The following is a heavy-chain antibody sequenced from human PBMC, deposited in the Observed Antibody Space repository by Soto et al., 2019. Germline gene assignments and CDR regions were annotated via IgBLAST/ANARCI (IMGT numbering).Heavy chain of an antibody. J-gene: IGHJ6*02. CDR3: ARDLVTGCMDV. V-gene: IGHV1-46*01. D-gene: IGHD3-9*01. Sequence: QVQLVQSGAEVKKPGASVKVSCKASGYTFTSYYMHWVRQAPGQGLEWMGIINPSGGSTSYAQKFQGRATMPRDTSTGTVYVELSSLRSEATAVYYCARDLVTGCMDVWGQGPTVTVSS. CDR2: INPSGGST. CDR1: GYTFTSYY.